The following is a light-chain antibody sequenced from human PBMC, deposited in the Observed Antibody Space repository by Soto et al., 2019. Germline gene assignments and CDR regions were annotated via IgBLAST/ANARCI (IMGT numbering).Light chain of an antibody. CDR1: QSITTW. CDR3: QQYHSFPWT. Sequence: DIQITQSPSTLSASGGDRVTITCLASQSITTWLAWYQQKPGTAVKVLIYDASTLGSGVPSRFSGSGSGTEFTLTISSLQPEDFATYHCQQYHSFPWTFGQGTKVDIK. CDR2: DAS. J-gene: IGKJ1*01. V-gene: IGKV1-5*01.